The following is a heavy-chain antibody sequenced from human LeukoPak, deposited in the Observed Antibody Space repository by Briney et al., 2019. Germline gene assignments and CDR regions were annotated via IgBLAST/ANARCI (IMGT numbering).Heavy chain of an antibody. Sequence: ASVKVSXKASGYTFTSYGISWMRQAPGQGLEWMGWMNPNSGNTGYAQKFQGRVTMTRNTSISTAYMELSSLRSEDTAVYYCARDYYDSSGTRSQHWGQGTLVTVSS. CDR2: MNPNSGNT. CDR3: ARDYYDSSGTRSQH. D-gene: IGHD3-22*01. V-gene: IGHV1-8*02. CDR1: GYTFTSYG. J-gene: IGHJ1*01.